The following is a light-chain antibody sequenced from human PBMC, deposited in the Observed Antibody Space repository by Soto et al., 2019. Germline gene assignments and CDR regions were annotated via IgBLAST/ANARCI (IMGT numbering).Light chain of an antibody. V-gene: IGKV3-15*01. CDR3: QQRGET. J-gene: IGKJ5*01. CDR2: RAS. CDR1: QSLSGN. Sequence: ERVMTQSPATLAGSPGETVALSCSASQSLSGNLAWYQQNHGQAPSLLIFRASTRATGVPARFIGRGSGKEFTLTISGLQSEDFAVYYWQQRGETVRPGTRLEIK.